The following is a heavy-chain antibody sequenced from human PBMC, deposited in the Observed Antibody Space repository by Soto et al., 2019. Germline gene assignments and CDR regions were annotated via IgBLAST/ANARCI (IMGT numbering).Heavy chain of an antibody. Sequence: PGGSLRLSCAASGFTFSSYGMHWVRQAPGKGLEWVAVIWYDGSNKYYADSVKGRFTISRDNSKNTLYLQMNSLRAEDTAVCYCARSVGFGVVFVYYYGMDVWGQGTTVTVSS. CDR1: GFTFSSYG. J-gene: IGHJ6*02. CDR2: IWYDGSNK. D-gene: IGHD3-3*01. V-gene: IGHV3-33*01. CDR3: ARSVGFGVVFVYYYGMDV.